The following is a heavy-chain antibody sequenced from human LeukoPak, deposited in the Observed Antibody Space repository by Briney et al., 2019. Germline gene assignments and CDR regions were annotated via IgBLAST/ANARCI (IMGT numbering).Heavy chain of an antibody. J-gene: IGHJ4*02. Sequence: ASVKVSCKASGYTFTSYDINWVRQATGQGLEWMGWMNPNSGNTGYAQKFQGRVTMTRNTSISTAYMELSSLRSEDTAVYYCARVSLNYSSSPEGIDYWGQGTLVTVSS. D-gene: IGHD6-13*01. CDR3: ARVSLNYSSSPEGIDY. CDR1: GYTFTSYD. CDR2: MNPNSGNT. V-gene: IGHV1-8*01.